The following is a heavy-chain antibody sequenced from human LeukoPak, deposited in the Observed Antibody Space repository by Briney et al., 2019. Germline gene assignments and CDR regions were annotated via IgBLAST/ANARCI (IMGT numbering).Heavy chain of an antibody. Sequence: GGSLRLSCAASGFTFSTYGMHWVRQAPGKGLQWVAFIRSDGSDIYYADSVKGRFTISRDTSENTLYLQMNSLRAEDTAVYYCAKDGPPYSSGWYCDYWGQGTLVTVSS. CDR2: IRSDGSDI. J-gene: IGHJ4*02. D-gene: IGHD6-19*01. V-gene: IGHV3-30*02. CDR1: GFTFSTYG. CDR3: AKDGPPYSSGWYCDY.